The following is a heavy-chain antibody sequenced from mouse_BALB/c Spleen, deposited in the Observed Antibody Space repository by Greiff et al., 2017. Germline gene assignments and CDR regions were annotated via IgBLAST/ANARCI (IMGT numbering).Heavy chain of an antibody. D-gene: IGHD1-2*01. CDR3: ARSGLRLYFDV. CDR2: IYPGDGDT. CDR1: GYAFSSSW. Sequence: QVQLQQSGPELVKPGASVKISCKASGYAFSSSWMNWVKQRPGQGLEWIGRIYPGDGDTNYNGKFKGKATLTADKSSSTAYMQLSSLTSVDSAVYFCARSGLRLYFDVWGAGTTVTVSS. J-gene: IGHJ1*01. V-gene: IGHV1-82*01.